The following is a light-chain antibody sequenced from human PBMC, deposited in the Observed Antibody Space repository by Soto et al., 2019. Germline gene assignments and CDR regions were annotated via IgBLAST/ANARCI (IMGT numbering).Light chain of an antibody. CDR2: LGS. CDR3: MQHLQTPPYT. J-gene: IGKJ2*01. V-gene: IGKV2-28*01. CDR1: QNLLSSNGHNY. Sequence: DTVMTQSPLSLPVTPGEPASISCRSSQNLLSSNGHNYLDWYLQKPGQSPQLLIYLGSHRASGVPDRFSGSGSGTDFTLTISRVEAEDVGVYSCMQHLQTPPYTFGQGTKLEIK.